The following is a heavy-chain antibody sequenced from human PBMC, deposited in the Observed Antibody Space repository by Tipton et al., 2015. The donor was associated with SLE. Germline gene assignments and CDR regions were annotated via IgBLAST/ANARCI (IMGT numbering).Heavy chain of an antibody. D-gene: IGHD1-26*01. CDR1: SSSSYY. CDR3: AKGWELMDF. J-gene: IGHJ4*02. CDR2: ISGSGGST. V-gene: IGHV3-23*01. Sequence: SSSSYYWGWIRQPPGKGLEWVSAISGSGGSTYYADSVKGRFTISRDNSKNTLYLQMNSLRAEDTAVYYCAKGWELMDFWGQGTLVTVSS.